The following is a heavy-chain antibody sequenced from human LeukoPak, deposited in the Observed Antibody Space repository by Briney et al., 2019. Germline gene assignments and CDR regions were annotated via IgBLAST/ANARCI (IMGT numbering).Heavy chain of an antibody. CDR2: IRSSGSTT. J-gene: IGHJ4*02. Sequence: GGSLRLSCAASGFTFSTYEMNWVRQAPGKGLEWVSYIRSSGSTTYYADSVKGRFTISRDNAKNTVHLQMNSLRVEDTAVYYCTRDLAYWGQGTLVTVSS. CDR3: TRDLAY. V-gene: IGHV3-48*03. CDR1: GFTFSTYE.